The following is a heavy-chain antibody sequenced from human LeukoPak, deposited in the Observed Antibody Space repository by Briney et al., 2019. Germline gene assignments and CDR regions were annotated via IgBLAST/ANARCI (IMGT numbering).Heavy chain of an antibody. V-gene: IGHV4-4*07. D-gene: IGHD3-16*01. CDR2: VYSSGTT. CDR1: GGSITGYY. J-gene: IGHJ4*02. Sequence: PSGTLSLTCSVSGGSITGYYWSWIRQPAGKGLEWIGRVYSSGTTNYNPSLKSRVTMSVDTSKNQISLNLSPVTAAGLAVYYCASAPTRDGGGAPFDYWGQGTLVTVSS. CDR3: ASAPTRDGGGAPFDY.